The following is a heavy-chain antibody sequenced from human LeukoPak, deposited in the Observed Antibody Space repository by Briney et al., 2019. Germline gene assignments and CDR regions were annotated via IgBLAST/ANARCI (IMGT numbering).Heavy chain of an antibody. V-gene: IGHV4-4*07. CDR1: GGSISSYY. D-gene: IGHD2-2*01. J-gene: IGHJ3*02. CDR3: AGYCSSTSCYDAFDI. Sequence: ASETLSLTCTVSGGSISSYYWGWIRQPAGKGLEWIGRIYTSGSTNYNPSLKSRVTMSVDTSKNQFSLKLSSVTAADTAVYYCAGYCSSTSCYDAFDIWGQGTMVTVSS. CDR2: IYTSGST.